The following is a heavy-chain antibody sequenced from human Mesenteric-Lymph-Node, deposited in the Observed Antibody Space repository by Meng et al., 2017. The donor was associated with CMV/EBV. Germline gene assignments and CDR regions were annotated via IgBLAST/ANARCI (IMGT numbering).Heavy chain of an antibody. CDR1: GFTFTSYA. J-gene: IGHJ4*02. CDR2: IYSGGST. Sequence: GGSLRLSCAASGFTFTSYAMSWVRQAPGKGLEWVSVIYSGGSTSYADSVKGRFTISRENLRNTVSLQMDSLKAEDTAVYYCAKFHSDYYLPFDYWGQGTLVTVSS. V-gene: IGHV3-23*03. D-gene: IGHD3-22*01. CDR3: AKFHSDYYLPFDY.